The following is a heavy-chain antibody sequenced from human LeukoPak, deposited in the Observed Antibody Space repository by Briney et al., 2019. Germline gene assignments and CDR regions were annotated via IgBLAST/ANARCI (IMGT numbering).Heavy chain of an antibody. Sequence: GASVKVSCKASGYTFTSYYMHWVRQAPGQGLEWMGIINPSGGSTSYAQKFQGRVTMTRDTSTSTVYMELSSPRSEDTAVYYCARDTSGSGSYLGFDYWGQGTLVTVSS. CDR1: GYTFTSYY. V-gene: IGHV1-46*01. D-gene: IGHD1-26*01. CDR3: ARDTSGSGSYLGFDY. J-gene: IGHJ4*02. CDR2: INPSGGST.